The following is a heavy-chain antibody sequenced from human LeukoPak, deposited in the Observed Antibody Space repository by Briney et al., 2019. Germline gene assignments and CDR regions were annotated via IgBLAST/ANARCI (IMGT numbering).Heavy chain of an antibody. V-gene: IGHV3-21*01. CDR1: GFTFSSYS. CDR3: ARDSVRGYVDY. D-gene: IGHD3-10*01. CDR2: ISSSSSYI. J-gene: IGHJ4*02. Sequence: PGGSLRLSCAASGFTFSSYSMNWVRQAPGKGLEWVSSISSSSSYIYYADSLKGRFTISRDNAKNSLYLQMNSLRAEDTAVYYCARDSVRGYVDYWGQGTLVTVSS.